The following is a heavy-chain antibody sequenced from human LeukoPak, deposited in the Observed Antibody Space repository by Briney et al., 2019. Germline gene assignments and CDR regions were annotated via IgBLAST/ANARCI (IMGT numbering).Heavy chain of an antibody. D-gene: IGHD3-10*01. J-gene: IGHJ3*01. CDR1: GFTFSSFG. Sequence: EGSLRLSCTASGFTFSSFGMHWVRQAPGKGLEWVTAMSSVGHTNKSADSVKGRFTISRDNSKNTLYLQMHSLREDDTAVYYCAKEVGWFNAFDVWGQGTVVTVSS. CDR2: MSSVGHTN. V-gene: IGHV3-30*18. CDR3: AKEVGWFNAFDV.